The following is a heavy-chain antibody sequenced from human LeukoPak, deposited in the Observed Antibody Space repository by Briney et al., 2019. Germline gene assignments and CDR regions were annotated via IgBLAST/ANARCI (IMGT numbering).Heavy chain of an antibody. V-gene: IGHV3-48*03. CDR3: ARVPGLRGNY. CDR2: ISSSGRTI. CDR1: GFTFSSYE. D-gene: IGHD4-17*01. J-gene: IGHJ4*02. Sequence: PGGSLRLSCAASGFTFSSYEMNWVRQAPGKGLEWVSYISSSGRTIYYADPVKGRFTISRDNAKSSLFLQMNSLRAEDTAVYYCARVPGLRGNYWGQGTLVTVSS.